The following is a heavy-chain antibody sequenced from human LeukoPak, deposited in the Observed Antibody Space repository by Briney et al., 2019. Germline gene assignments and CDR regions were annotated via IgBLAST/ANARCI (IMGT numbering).Heavy chain of an antibody. Sequence: SETLSLTCAVYGGSFSGYYWSWIRQPPGKGLEWIGEINHSGSTNYNPSLESRVTISVDTSRNQFSLKLSSVTAADTAVYYCARLPGRGSGSYDDYWGQGTLVTVSS. V-gene: IGHV4-34*01. J-gene: IGHJ4*02. CDR1: GGSFSGYY. D-gene: IGHD3-10*01. CDR2: INHSGST. CDR3: ARLPGRGSGSYDDY.